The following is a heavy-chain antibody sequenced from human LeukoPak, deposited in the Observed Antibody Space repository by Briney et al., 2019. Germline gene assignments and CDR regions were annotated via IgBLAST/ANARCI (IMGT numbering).Heavy chain of an antibody. D-gene: IGHD3-10*01. J-gene: IGHJ6*03. Sequence: GGSLRLSCAASGFTFSSYWMSWVRQAPGKGLEWVANIKQDGSEKYYADSVKGRFTISRDNAKNSLYLQMNSLRAEDTAVYYCARDRVTMVRGVIITKGYYYMDVWGKGTTVTVSS. CDR2: IKQDGSEK. CDR3: ARDRVTMVRGVIITKGYYYMDV. V-gene: IGHV3-7*01. CDR1: GFTFSSYW.